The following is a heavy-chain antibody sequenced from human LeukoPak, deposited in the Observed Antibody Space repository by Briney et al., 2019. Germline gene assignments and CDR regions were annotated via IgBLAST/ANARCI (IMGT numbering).Heavy chain of an antibody. V-gene: IGHV5-51*01. Sequence: GESLKISCKGSGYSFTSYWIGWVRQMPGKGLECMGIIYPGDSDTRYSPSFQGQVTISADKSISTAYLQWSSLKASDTAMYYCARLGVGEQQLVLWYFDYWGQGTLVTVSS. D-gene: IGHD6-13*01. J-gene: IGHJ4*02. CDR1: GYSFTSYW. CDR3: ARLGVGEQQLVLWYFDY. CDR2: IYPGDSDT.